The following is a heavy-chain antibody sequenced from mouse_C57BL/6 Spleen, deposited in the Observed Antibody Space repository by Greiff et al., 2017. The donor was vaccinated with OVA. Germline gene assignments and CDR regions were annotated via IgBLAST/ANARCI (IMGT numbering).Heavy chain of an antibody. J-gene: IGHJ3*01. CDR2: ISYDGSN. D-gene: IGHD3-2*02. V-gene: IGHV3-6*01. CDR1: GYSITSGYY. Sequence: DVQLQESGPGLVKPSQSLSLTCSVTGYSITSGYYWNWLRQFPGNKLEWMGYISYDGSNNYNPSLKNRISITRDTSKNQFFLKLNSVTTEDTATYYCARAQVWFAYWGQGTLVTVSA. CDR3: ARAQVWFAY.